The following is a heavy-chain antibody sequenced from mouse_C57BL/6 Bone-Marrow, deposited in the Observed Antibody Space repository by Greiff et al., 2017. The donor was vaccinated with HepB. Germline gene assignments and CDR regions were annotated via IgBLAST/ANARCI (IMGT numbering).Heavy chain of an antibody. CDR2: INPSNGGT. D-gene: IGHD2-5*01. V-gene: IGHV1-53*01. Sequence: QVQLQQPGTELVKPGASVKLSCKASGYTFTSYWMHCVKQRPGQGLEWIGNINPSNGGTNYNEKFKSKATLTVDKSSSTAYMQLSSLTSEDSAVYYCARCGAYYSNYIAYWGQGTLVTVSA. J-gene: IGHJ3*01. CDR3: ARCGAYYSNYIAY. CDR1: GYTFTSYW.